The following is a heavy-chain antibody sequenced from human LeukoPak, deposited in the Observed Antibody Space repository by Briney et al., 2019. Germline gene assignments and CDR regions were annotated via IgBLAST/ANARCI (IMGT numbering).Heavy chain of an antibody. V-gene: IGHV4-30-2*01. J-gene: IGHJ4*02. Sequence: PSETLSLTCTVSGGSISSGGYYWSWIRQPPGKGLEWIGYIYHSGSTYYNPSLKSRVTISVDRSKNQFSLKLSSVTAADTAVYYCARADYDFWSAYSNWGQGTLVTVSS. CDR1: GGSISSGGYY. CDR3: ARADYDFWSAYSN. D-gene: IGHD3-3*01. CDR2: IYHSGST.